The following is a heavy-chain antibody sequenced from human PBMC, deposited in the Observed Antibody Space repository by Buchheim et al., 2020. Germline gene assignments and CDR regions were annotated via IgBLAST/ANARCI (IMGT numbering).Heavy chain of an antibody. CDR1: GFTFSNFA. V-gene: IGHV3-23*01. J-gene: IGHJ4*02. Sequence: EVQLLESGGGLVQPGGSLRLSCAASGFTFSNFAMSWVRQAPGRGLEWVSSTSGGGDSTYYADSVQGRFTISRDNSKNTLFLQMSSLTAEDTAIYYCAKGGGSCCFDQWGQGTL. D-gene: IGHD2-15*01. CDR2: TSGGGDST. CDR3: AKGGGSCCFDQ.